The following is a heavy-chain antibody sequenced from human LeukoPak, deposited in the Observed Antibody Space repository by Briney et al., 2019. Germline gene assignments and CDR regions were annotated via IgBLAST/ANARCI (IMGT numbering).Heavy chain of an antibody. D-gene: IGHD3-16*01. V-gene: IGHV5-51*01. Sequence: GESLKISCQCSGYSFTSYWIGWVRQMPGKGLEWMGIIYPGDSDTRYSPSFQGQVTISADKSTSTAYLQWSSLKASDTAMYYCARLRLGEPYYFDYWGQGTLVTVSS. CDR2: IYPGDSDT. J-gene: IGHJ4*02. CDR3: ARLRLGEPYYFDY. CDR1: GYSFTSYW.